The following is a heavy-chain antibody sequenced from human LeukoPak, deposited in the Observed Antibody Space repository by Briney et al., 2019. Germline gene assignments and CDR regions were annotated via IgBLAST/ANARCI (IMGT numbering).Heavy chain of an antibody. Sequence: GGSLRLSCSASGFTFTSYWMSWVRQAPGKGLEWVSAISGSGGSTYYADSVKGRFTISRDNSKNTLYLQMNSLRAEDTAVYYCAKDSTLAGSSSWYFYYYYMDVWGKGTTVTISS. CDR3: AKDSTLAGSSSWYFYYYYMDV. J-gene: IGHJ6*03. V-gene: IGHV3-23*01. CDR1: GFTFTSYW. CDR2: ISGSGGST. D-gene: IGHD6-13*01.